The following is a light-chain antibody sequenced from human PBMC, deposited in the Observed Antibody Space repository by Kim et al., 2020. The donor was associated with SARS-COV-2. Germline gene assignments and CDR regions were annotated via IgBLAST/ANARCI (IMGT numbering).Light chain of an antibody. Sequence: PAPLSVSPGERATLSWRASQSVSSNFAWYQQKPGQAPRLLIYGASTRATGIPARFRGSGSGTEFTLTISSLQSEDFAVYYCQQYNLFGQGTKLEI. CDR2: GAS. J-gene: IGKJ2*01. CDR3: QQYNL. V-gene: IGKV3-15*01. CDR1: QSVSSN.